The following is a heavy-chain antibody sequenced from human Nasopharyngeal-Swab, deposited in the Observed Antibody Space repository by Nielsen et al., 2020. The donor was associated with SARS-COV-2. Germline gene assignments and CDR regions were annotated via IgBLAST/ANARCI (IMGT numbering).Heavy chain of an antibody. D-gene: IGHD1-26*01. Sequence: RQAPGKGLEWIGEINHSGGTNYNPSLKSRVTISVDTSKNQFSLKLSSVTAADTAVYYCARGRSGGATPYYFDYWGQGTLVTVSS. CDR3: ARGRSGGATPYYFDY. J-gene: IGHJ4*02. V-gene: IGHV4-34*01. CDR2: INHSGGT.